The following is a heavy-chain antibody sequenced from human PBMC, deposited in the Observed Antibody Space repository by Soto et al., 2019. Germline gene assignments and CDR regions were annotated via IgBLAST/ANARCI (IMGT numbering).Heavy chain of an antibody. CDR2: IYWDDDK. V-gene: IGHV2-5*02. Sequence: QITLKESGPTLVKPTQTLTLTCTFSGFSLSTSGVGVGWIRQPPGKALEWLALIYWDDDKRYSPSLNSRLTITKDTSKNQVVLPMTNMDPEDTATYYCAHSRPPRLLDHWGQGTLVTVSS. J-gene: IGHJ4*02. CDR3: AHSRPPRLLDH. D-gene: IGHD6-6*01. CDR1: GFSLSTSGVG.